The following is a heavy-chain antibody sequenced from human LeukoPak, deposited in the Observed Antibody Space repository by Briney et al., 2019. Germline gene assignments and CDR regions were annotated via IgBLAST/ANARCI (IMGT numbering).Heavy chain of an antibody. Sequence: PSETLSLTCTVSGGSISSSSYYWGWIRQPPGTGLEWIGSIYYSGSTYYNPSLKSRVTISVDTSKNQFSLKLSSVTAADTAAYYCTRCLSGSGSYSNFDYWGQGTLVTVSS. D-gene: IGHD3-10*01. CDR3: TRCLSGSGSYSNFDY. CDR2: IYYSGST. CDR1: GGSISSSSYY. J-gene: IGHJ4*02. V-gene: IGHV4-39*01.